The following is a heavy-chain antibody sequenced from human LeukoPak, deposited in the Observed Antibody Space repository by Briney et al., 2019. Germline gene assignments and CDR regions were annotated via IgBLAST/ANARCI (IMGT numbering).Heavy chain of an antibody. CDR2: IYSGATT. CDR3: ARHQQGGYGDAFDI. CDR1: GFTVSSNY. J-gene: IGHJ3*02. Sequence: GGSLRLSCAASGFTVSSNYMSWARQAPGKGLEWVSVIYSGATTYYADSVKGRFTISRDNSKNTLYLQMNSLRAEDTAVYYCARHQQGGYGDAFDIWGQGTMVTVSS. V-gene: IGHV3-66*04. D-gene: IGHD5-18*01.